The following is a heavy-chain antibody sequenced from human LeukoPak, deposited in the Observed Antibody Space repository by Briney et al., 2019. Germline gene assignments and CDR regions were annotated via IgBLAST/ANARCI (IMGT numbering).Heavy chain of an antibody. J-gene: IGHJ5*02. D-gene: IGHD3-3*01. CDR1: GGSFSGYY. Sequence: KPSETLSLTCAVYGGSFSGYYWSWIRQPPGKGLEWIGEINHSGSTNYNPSFKSRVTISVDTSKNQFSLKLSSVTAADTAVYYCARGGSFWSGYHNWFDPWGQGTLVTVSS. V-gene: IGHV4-34*01. CDR2: INHSGST. CDR3: ARGGSFWSGYHNWFDP.